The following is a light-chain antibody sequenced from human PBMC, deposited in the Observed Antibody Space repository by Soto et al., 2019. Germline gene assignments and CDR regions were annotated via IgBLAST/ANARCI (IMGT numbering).Light chain of an antibody. V-gene: IGKV1-5*03. CDR1: QSISDS. J-gene: IGKJ1*01. Sequence: DIQMTQSPSTLSASVGDRVTITCRASQSISDSLAWYQQKPGKAPKLLIYEASSLKSGVPSRFSGSRSGTEYTLTIRSLQPDDFATYYCQQYNGYRTFGKGPKVEIK. CDR2: EAS. CDR3: QQYNGYRT.